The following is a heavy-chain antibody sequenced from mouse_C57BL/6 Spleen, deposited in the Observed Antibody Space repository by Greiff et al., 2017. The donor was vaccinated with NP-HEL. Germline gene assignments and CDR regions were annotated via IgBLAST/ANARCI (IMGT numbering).Heavy chain of an antibody. V-gene: IGHV1-22*01. Sequence: VQLQQSGPELVKPGASVKMSCKASGYTFTDYNMHWVKQRHGQSLEWIGYINPNNGGTSYNQKFKGKATLTADTSSSTAYMELRSLTSEESAVYYCAKAETSQATGAMDYWGQGTSVTVSS. CDR2: INPNNGGT. J-gene: IGHJ4*01. CDR1: GYTFTDYN. D-gene: IGHD3-2*02. CDR3: AKAETSQATGAMDY.